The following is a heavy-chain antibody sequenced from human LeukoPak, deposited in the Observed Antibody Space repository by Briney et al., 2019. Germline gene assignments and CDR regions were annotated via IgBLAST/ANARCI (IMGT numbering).Heavy chain of an antibody. Sequence: PGGSLRLSCAASGFTFSSYWMTWFRQAPGKGLEWVANIKPDGSGKYYVDSVKGRFTISRDNAKNSLYLQTNSLRAEDTAVYYCARDQDHWGQGTLVAVSS. V-gene: IGHV3-7*03. CDR2: IKPDGSGK. CDR1: GFTFSSYW. CDR3: ARDQDH. J-gene: IGHJ4*02.